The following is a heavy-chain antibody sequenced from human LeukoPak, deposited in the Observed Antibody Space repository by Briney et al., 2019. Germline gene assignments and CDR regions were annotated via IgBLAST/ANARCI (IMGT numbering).Heavy chain of an antibody. D-gene: IGHD4-23*01. V-gene: IGHV1-18*04. Sequence: ASVKVSCKASGYTFISYYMHWVRQAPGQGLEWMGWISAYNGNTNYAQKLQGRVTMTTDTSTSTAYMELRSLRSDDTAVYYCARDYGGNEDYWGQGTLVTVSS. J-gene: IGHJ4*02. CDR2: ISAYNGNT. CDR1: GYTFISYY. CDR3: ARDYGGNEDY.